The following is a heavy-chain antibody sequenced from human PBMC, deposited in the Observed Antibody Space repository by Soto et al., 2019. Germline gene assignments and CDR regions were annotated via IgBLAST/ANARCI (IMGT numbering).Heavy chain of an antibody. Sequence: ASVKVSCKAFGYTLTRNGISWVRQAPGQGLEWMGWISVYNGNTNYAQKFQGRVTMTTDTSTSTAYMELRSLRSNDTAVYYCARDGIAVAEDTYYGMDVWGQGTTVTVS. CDR2: ISVYNGNT. CDR1: GYTLTRNG. D-gene: IGHD6-19*01. V-gene: IGHV1-18*01. J-gene: IGHJ6*02. CDR3: ARDGIAVAEDTYYGMDV.